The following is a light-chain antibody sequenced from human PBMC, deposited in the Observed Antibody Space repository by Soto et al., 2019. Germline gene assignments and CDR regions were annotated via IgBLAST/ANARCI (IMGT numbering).Light chain of an antibody. CDR2: AAA. J-gene: IGKJ2*01. CDR1: QSISSY. Sequence: DIQMTQSPSSLSASVGDRVTITCRASQSISSYLNWYQQKPGKAPKLLIYAAASLQSGVPSRFSGSGYGTDFRLTIIRLQPEDFRTYYCQQTYGTPYTFGRGTRLDI. V-gene: IGKV1-39*01. CDR3: QQTYGTPYT.